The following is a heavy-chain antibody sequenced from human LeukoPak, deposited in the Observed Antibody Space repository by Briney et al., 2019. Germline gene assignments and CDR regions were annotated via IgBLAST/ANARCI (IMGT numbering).Heavy chain of an antibody. J-gene: IGHJ4*02. V-gene: IGHV4-59*01. CDR2: IYYSGST. CDR3: ARAGGSRKYFDY. D-gene: IGHD2-15*01. CDR1: GGSFSGYY. Sequence: PSETLSLTCAVYGGSFSGYYWSWIRQPPGKGLEWIGYIYYSGSTNYNPSLKSRVTISVDTSKNQFSLKLSSVTAADTAVYYCARAGGSRKYFDYWGQGTLATVSS.